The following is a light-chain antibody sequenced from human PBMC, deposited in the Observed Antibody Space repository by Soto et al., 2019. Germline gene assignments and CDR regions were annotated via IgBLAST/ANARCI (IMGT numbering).Light chain of an antibody. CDR2: GAS. V-gene: IGKV3-20*01. Sequence: ETLVTHSPGTLSLAPGERATLSCRATQSVSNSYVAWYQQKPGQAPRLLIYGASNRASGIPDRFSGSGSGADFTLTVSRLAPEDFAVYYCQQYGSSRMYSVGQGTKVDIK. J-gene: IGKJ2*03. CDR1: QSVSNSY. CDR3: QQYGSSRMYS.